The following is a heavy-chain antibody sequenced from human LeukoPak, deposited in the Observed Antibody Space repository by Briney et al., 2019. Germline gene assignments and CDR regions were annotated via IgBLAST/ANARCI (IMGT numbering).Heavy chain of an antibody. D-gene: IGHD4-4*01. V-gene: IGHV4-59*08. CDR3: ARHGPNSSNYARFAFDI. Sequence: SETLSLTCTVSDGSISSYYWSWIRQPPGKGLEWIGYIYYSGSTNYNPSLKSRVTISVDTSKNQFSLKLSSVTAADTAVYYCARHGPNSSNYARFAFDIWGQGTMVTVSS. CDR2: IYYSGST. J-gene: IGHJ3*02. CDR1: DGSISSYY.